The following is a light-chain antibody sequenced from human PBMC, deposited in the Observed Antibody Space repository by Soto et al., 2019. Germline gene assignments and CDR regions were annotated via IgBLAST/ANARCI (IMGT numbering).Light chain of an antibody. CDR2: GAS. CDR1: QSGFSFY. J-gene: IGKJ1*01. Sequence: EIVLTQSPGTLSLSPGERATLSCMASQSGFSFYLAWFQQKPGQAPRLLIYGASTRATGIPDRFSGSGSGTDFTLTISRLEPEDFAVYYCHQYGSSPWTLGQGTKVDIK. V-gene: IGKV3-20*01. CDR3: HQYGSSPWT.